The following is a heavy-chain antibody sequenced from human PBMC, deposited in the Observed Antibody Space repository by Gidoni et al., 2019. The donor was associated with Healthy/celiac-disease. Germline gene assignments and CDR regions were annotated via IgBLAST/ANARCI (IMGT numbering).Heavy chain of an antibody. CDR2: ISSSSSYI. CDR1: GFTFSSYS. CDR3: ARGQTTVARQIFDY. D-gene: IGHD4-17*01. J-gene: IGHJ4*02. V-gene: IGHV3-21*01. Sequence: ELQLVESGGGLVKPGVSLRLSCAASGFTFSSYSMNWVRQAPGKGLEWVSSISSSSSYIYYADSVKGRFTISRDNAKNSLYLQMNSLRAEDTAVYYCARGQTTVARQIFDYWGQGTLVTVSS.